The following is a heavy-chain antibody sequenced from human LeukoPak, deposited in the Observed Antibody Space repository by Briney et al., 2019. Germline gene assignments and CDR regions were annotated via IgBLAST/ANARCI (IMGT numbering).Heavy chain of an antibody. Sequence: PSQTLSLTCAVSGGSISSGGYSWSWIRQPPGKGLEWIGYIYHSGSTYYNPSLKSRVTISVDRSKNQFSLKLSSVTAADTAVYYCARGPHVVVTAIPQGDYYYGMDVWGQGTTVTVSS. CDR3: ARGPHVVVTAIPQGDYYYGMDV. D-gene: IGHD2-21*02. J-gene: IGHJ6*02. CDR1: GGSISSGGYS. CDR2: IYHSGST. V-gene: IGHV4-30-2*01.